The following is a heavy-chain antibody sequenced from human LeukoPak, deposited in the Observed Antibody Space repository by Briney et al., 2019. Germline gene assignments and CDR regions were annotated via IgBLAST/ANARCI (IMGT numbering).Heavy chain of an antibody. J-gene: IGHJ5*02. CDR1: GISFRSYW. CDR3: ARGRNWFDP. V-gene: IGHV3-7*03. Sequence: GGSLRLSCAASGISFRSYWMSWVRQAPGKGLEWVANIKQDGSEKNYVDSVKGRFTISRDNAKNSLYLQMNSLRVEDTAVYYCARGRNWFDPWGQGTLVTVSS. CDR2: IKQDGSEK.